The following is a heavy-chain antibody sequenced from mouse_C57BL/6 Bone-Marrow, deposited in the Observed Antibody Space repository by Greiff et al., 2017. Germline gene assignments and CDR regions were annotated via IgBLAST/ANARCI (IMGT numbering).Heavy chain of an antibody. D-gene: IGHD1-1*01. Sequence: EVKVVESGGGLVKPGGSLKLSCAASGFTFSSYAMSWVRQTPEKRLEWVATISDGGSYTYYPDNVKGRFTISRDNAKNNLYLQMSHLKSEDTAMYYCARDFSTTARYFDGWGTGTTVTVSS. CDR3: ARDFSTTARYFDG. V-gene: IGHV5-4*01. CDR2: ISDGGSYT. J-gene: IGHJ1*03. CDR1: GFTFSSYA.